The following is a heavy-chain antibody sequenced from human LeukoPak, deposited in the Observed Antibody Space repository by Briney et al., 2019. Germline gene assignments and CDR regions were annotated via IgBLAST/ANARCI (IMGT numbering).Heavy chain of an antibody. V-gene: IGHV5-51*01. Sequence: GESLKISCKGSGYSFTSYWIGWVRQMPGKGLEWMGIIYPGDSDTRYSPSFQGQVTISADKSISTAYLQWSSLKASGTAMYYCARGTTVTSTPYYYYGMDVWGQGTTVTVSS. CDR1: GYSFTSYW. D-gene: IGHD4-11*01. CDR3: ARGTTVTSTPYYYYGMDV. CDR2: IYPGDSDT. J-gene: IGHJ6*02.